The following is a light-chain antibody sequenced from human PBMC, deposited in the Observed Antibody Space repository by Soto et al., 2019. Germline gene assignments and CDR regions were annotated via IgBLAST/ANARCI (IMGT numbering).Light chain of an antibody. CDR1: QSISSSY. CDR2: GTS. V-gene: IGKV3-20*01. J-gene: IGKJ2*01. CDR3: QQYYSSPPRYT. Sequence: EIVLTQSPGTLSLSPGERATLSCRTRQSISSSYLAWYQQQPGQAPRLILYGTSTRATGIPDRFSGSGSGIDFTLTISRLEPEDFAVYHCQQYYSSPPRYTFGQGTNLEIK.